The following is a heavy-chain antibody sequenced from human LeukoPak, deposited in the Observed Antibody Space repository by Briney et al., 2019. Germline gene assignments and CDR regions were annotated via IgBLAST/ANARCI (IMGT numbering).Heavy chain of an antibody. J-gene: IGHJ4*02. V-gene: IGHV3-21*04. Sequence: GGSLRLSCAASGFTFSSYSMNWVRQAPGKGLEWFSSISSSSSYIYYADSVKGRFTISRDNSKNTLYLQMNSLRAEDTAVYYCARAGYTLGYCSGGSCPDPKPFDYWGQGTLVTVSS. CDR3: ARAGYTLGYCSGGSCPDPKPFDY. D-gene: IGHD2-15*01. CDR1: GFTFSSYS. CDR2: ISSSSSYI.